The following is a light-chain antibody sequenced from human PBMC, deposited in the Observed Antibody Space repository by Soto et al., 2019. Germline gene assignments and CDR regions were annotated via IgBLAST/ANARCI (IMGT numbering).Light chain of an antibody. CDR3: NSYTSSSTYD. CDR2: DVR. CDR1: SSEVGGYNY. J-gene: IGLJ1*01. Sequence: QSALTQPASVSGSPGQSITISCTGTSSEVGGYNYVSWFQQHPGKAPKLMIYDVRNRPSGISNRFSGSKSGNTASLTISGLHAEDEADYYFNSYTSSSTYDFGTGTKLTVL. V-gene: IGLV2-14*01.